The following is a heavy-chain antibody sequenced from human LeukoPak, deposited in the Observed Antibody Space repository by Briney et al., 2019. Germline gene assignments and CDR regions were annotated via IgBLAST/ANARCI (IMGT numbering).Heavy chain of an antibody. CDR2: IIPIFGTA. J-gene: IGHJ4*02. CDR3: AREGYSYGYSY. Sequence: ASVKVSCKTSGYRFITFGINWVRQAPGQGLEWMGGIIPIFGTANYAQKFQGRVTITADESTSTAYMELSSLRSEDTAVYYCAREGYSYGYSYWGQGTLVTVSS. V-gene: IGHV1-69*13. CDR1: GYRFITFG. D-gene: IGHD5-18*01.